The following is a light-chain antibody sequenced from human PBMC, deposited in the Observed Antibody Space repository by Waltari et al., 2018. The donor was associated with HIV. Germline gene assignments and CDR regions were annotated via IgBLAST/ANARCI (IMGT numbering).Light chain of an antibody. CDR3: QYLGT. CDR2: GVA. Sequence: IVLTPSPGTLSLSPGERATPSCQASQSLSRPFIALHPQTPRTSHRLLIFGVASRATGIPDRVSGFGSGTYFTLTNSRLEPEDSAVYYCQYLGTFGQGTKMEIK. J-gene: IGKJ1*01. CDR1: QSLSRPF. V-gene: IGKV3-20*01.